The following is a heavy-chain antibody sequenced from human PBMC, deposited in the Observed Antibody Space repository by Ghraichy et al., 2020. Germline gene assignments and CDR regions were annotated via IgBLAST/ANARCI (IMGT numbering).Heavy chain of an antibody. CDR3: AKTPLGPTPGLADC. J-gene: IGHJ4*02. CDR1: GFTFSSSA. CDR2: LSGSGSST. Sequence: GGSLRLSCAASGFTFSSSAMSWVRQAPGKGPEWVSSLSGSGSSTYYADSVRGRFTISRDNSKNTMYLQMNSLRVEDTALYYCAKTPLGPTPGLADCWGQGTLVTVSS. D-gene: IGHD2-15*01. V-gene: IGHV3-23*01.